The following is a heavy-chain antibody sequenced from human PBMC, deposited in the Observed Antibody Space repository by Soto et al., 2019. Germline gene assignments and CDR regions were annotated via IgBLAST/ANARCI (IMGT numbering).Heavy chain of an antibody. D-gene: IGHD6-19*01. CDR1: GFTFSSYA. CDR2: ISGSGGST. V-gene: IGHV3-23*01. J-gene: IGHJ4*02. Sequence: GGSLRLSCAASGFTFSSYAMSWVRQAPGKGLEWVSAISGSGGSTYYADSVKGRFTISRDNSKSTLYLQMNSLRAEDTAVYYCAKAIRSSGWCLDFWGQGTLVTVSS. CDR3: AKAIRSSGWCLDF.